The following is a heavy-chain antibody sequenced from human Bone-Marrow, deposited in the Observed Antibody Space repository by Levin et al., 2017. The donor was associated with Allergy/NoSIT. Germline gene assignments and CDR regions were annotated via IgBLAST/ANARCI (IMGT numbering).Heavy chain of an antibody. CDR2: ITSSGDST. Sequence: SCAASGFTFRHYTMNWVRQAPGKGLEWVSCITSSGDSTYYADSVKGRFTISRDNAKNSLYLQLNLLRDEDTAMYYCARDPARGYYDSSGYSGDHWGQGTLVTVSS. CDR1: GFTFRHYT. J-gene: IGHJ4*02. V-gene: IGHV3-48*02. D-gene: IGHD3-22*01. CDR3: ARDPARGYYDSSGYSGDH.